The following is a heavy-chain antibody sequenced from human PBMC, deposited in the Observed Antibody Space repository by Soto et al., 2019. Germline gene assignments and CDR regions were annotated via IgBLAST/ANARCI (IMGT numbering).Heavy chain of an antibody. D-gene: IGHD2-15*01. CDR2: INIGSGNT. V-gene: IGHV1-3*04. CDR3: ARDGGD. CDR1: GYAFSSYA. Sequence: ASVKVSCKASGYAFSSYAMHWVRQAPGQRLEWMGWINIGSGNTEYSQNFQDRITITRDTSASTVYMELSSLRSEDTAVYYCARDGGDCGQGTLVTVSS. J-gene: IGHJ4*02.